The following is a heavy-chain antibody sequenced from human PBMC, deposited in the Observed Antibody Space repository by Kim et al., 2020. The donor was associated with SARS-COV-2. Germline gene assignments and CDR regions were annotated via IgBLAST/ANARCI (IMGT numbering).Heavy chain of an antibody. J-gene: IGHJ4*02. Sequence: GGSLRLSCAASGFTFSAYAMSWVRQVPGKGLEWVSTISPSGGSTYSAESVKGRLTISRDNSKNTLYLQLSSLTAEDTAVYFCARGPDCSGGSCYSHFDYWGQGTLVIVSS. CDR3: ARGPDCSGGSCYSHFDY. CDR1: GFTFSAYA. D-gene: IGHD2-15*01. V-gene: IGHV3-23*01. CDR2: ISPSGGST.